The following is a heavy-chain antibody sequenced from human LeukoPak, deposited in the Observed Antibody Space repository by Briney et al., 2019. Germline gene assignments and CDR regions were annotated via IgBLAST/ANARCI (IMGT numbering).Heavy chain of an antibody. CDR1: GYTFTSYG. D-gene: IGHD3-22*01. CDR2: ISAYNGNT. J-gene: IGHJ5*02. Sequence: ASVKVSCKASGYTFTSYGISWVRQAPGQGLEWIGWISAYNGNTNYAQKLQGRVTMTTDTSTSTAYMELRSLRSDDTAVYYCARDYYDSSGYNWFDPWGQGTLVTVSS. V-gene: IGHV1-18*01. CDR3: ARDYYDSSGYNWFDP.